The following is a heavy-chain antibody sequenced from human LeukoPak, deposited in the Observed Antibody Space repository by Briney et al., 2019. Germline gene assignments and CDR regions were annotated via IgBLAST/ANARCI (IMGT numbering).Heavy chain of an antibody. Sequence: SQTLSLTCAISGDSVSGNSVVWNWIRQSPSRGLEWLGRTYYRSKWYNDYSSSVKSRITINPDTSKNQFSLQLNSVTPDDTAVYFCARESTTSGQLWFFDFWGQGTLVTVSS. CDR3: ARESTTSGQLWFFDF. D-gene: IGHD3-10*01. CDR1: GDSVSGNSVV. CDR2: TYYRSKWYN. J-gene: IGHJ4*02. V-gene: IGHV6-1*01.